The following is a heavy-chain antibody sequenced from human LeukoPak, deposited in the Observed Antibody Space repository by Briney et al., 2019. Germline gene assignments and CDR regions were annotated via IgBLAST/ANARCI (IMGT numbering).Heavy chain of an antibody. J-gene: IGHJ4*02. V-gene: IGHV3-23*01. Sequence: PGGSLRLSCAASGFTFSSYAMSWVRQAPGKGLEWVSTVSNSGGSTYYPDSVKGRFTISRDNSKNTVFLQMNSLRAEDTAVYYCGKDRPYDYGDSTASFDSWGRGTLVTVSS. CDR1: GFTFSSYA. CDR2: VSNSGGST. CDR3: GKDRPYDYGDSTASFDS. D-gene: IGHD4-17*01.